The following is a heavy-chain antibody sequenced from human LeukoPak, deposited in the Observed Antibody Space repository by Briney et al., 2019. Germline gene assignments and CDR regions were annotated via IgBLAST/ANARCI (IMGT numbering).Heavy chain of an antibody. V-gene: IGHV3-7*01. D-gene: IGHD6-13*01. CDR1: GFSFSSYW. CDR2: MKYDGSEK. J-gene: IGHJ4*02. CDR3: SRDIEAAGLFLDY. Sequence: PGGSLRLSCVASGFSFSSYWMSGVHQAPGKGLAWVAKMKYDGSEKYYEDPVKGRFTISRDNAKNSLCLQMNSLRAEDTAVYYCSRDIEAAGLFLDYWGQGTLVTVSS.